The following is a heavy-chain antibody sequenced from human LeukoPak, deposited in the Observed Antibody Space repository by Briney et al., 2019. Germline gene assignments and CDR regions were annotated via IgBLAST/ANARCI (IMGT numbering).Heavy chain of an antibody. CDR1: GFTFSSYV. V-gene: IGHV3-23*01. CDR3: AKDYEPLVGVHRWGDWFDP. CDR2: ISDSGGST. J-gene: IGHJ5*02. D-gene: IGHD1-26*01. Sequence: PGGSLRLSCAASGFTFSSYVMTWVRQAPGTGLEWVSSISDSGGSTYYADSVKGRFTISRDNSKNTLYLQMNSLRAEDTAVYYCAKDYEPLVGVHRWGDWFDPWGQGTLVTVSA.